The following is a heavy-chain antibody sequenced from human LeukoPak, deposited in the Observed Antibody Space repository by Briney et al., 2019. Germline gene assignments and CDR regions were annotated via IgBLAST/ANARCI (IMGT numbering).Heavy chain of an antibody. D-gene: IGHD3-3*01. V-gene: IGHV6-1*01. Sequence: SQTLPLTCAISGDSVSSNSAAWNWIRQSPSRGLEWLGRTYYRSKWYKDYAVSVKSRITINPDTSRNQFSLQVNSVTPEDTAVYYCARGDGSGYYHWGQGTLVTVSS. CDR3: ARGDGSGYYH. CDR2: TYYRSKWYK. J-gene: IGHJ5*02. CDR1: GDSVSSNSAA.